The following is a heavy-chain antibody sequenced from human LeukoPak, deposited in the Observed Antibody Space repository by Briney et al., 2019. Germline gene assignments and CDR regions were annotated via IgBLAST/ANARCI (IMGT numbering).Heavy chain of an antibody. J-gene: IGHJ6*03. CDR1: GFTFSSYW. V-gene: IGHV3-7*01. D-gene: IGHD2-2*01. Sequence: PGGSLRLSCAASGFTFSSYWMSWVRQAPGKGLEWVANIKQDGSEKYYVDSVKGRFTISRDNAKNSLYLQMNSLRAEDTAVYYCARGLPAAILYYYYYMDVWGKGTTVTVSS. CDR3: ARGLPAAILYYYYYMDV. CDR2: IKQDGSEK.